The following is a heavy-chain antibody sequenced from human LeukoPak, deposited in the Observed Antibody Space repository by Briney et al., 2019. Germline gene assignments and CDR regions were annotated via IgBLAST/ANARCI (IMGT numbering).Heavy chain of an antibody. Sequence: SETLSLTCADYGGSFSGYYWSWIRQPPGKGLEWIGEINHSGSTNYNPSLKSRVTISVDTSKNQFSLKLSSVTAADTAVYYCARGSKQLVRRYFDYWGQGTLVTVSS. D-gene: IGHD6-6*01. CDR1: GGSFSGYY. V-gene: IGHV4-34*01. CDR3: ARGSKQLVRRYFDY. J-gene: IGHJ4*02. CDR2: INHSGST.